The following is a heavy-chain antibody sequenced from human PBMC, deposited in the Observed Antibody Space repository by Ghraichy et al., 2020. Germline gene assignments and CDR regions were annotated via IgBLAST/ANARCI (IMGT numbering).Heavy chain of an antibody. CDR2: IKSDGTNT. CDR3: AREYCSGGRCFFGTGGSHFDY. J-gene: IGHJ4*02. CDR1: GFTLSNSW. V-gene: IGHV3-74*01. D-gene: IGHD2-15*01. Sequence: GGSLRLSCSASGFTLSNSWMHWLRQAPGKGLVWVSRIKSDGTNTIYADSVKGRFTISRDNAKNTLYLQMNSLRVEDTAVYYCAREYCSGGRCFFGTGGSHFDYWGQGNLVTVSS.